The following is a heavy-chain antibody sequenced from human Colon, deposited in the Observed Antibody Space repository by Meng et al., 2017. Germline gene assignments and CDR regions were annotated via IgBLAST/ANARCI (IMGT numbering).Heavy chain of an antibody. V-gene: IGHV4-34*01. Sequence: SETLSLTCAVYGGSFSGYYWSWILQPPGKGLKWIGEINHSGSTNYNPSLKSRVTISVDTSKNQFSLKLSSVTAADTAVYYCARGALKFYGSGSYFDYWGQGTLVTVSS. D-gene: IGHD3-10*01. J-gene: IGHJ4*02. CDR3: ARGALKFYGSGSYFDY. CDR1: GGSFSGYY. CDR2: INHSGST.